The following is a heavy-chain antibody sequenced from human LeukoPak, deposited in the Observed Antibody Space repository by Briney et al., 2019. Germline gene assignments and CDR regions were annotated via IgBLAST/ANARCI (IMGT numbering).Heavy chain of an antibody. V-gene: IGHV4-59*01. CDR3: ARGRYDSSGYYPPYYFDY. CDR2: IYYSGST. CDR1: GGSISSYY. D-gene: IGHD3-22*01. Sequence: PSETLSLTCTVSGGSISSYYWSWIRQPPGKGLEWIGYIYYSGSTNYNPSLKSRVTISVDTSKNQCSLKLSSVTAADTAVYYCARGRYDSSGYYPPYYFDYWGQGTLVTVSS. J-gene: IGHJ4*02.